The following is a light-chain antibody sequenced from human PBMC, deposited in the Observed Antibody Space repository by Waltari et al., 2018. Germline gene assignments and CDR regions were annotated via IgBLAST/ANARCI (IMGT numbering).Light chain of an antibody. V-gene: IGLV3-25*03. J-gene: IGLJ2*01. CDR1: ALPKQH. CDR2: KDS. Sequence: SYELTQPPSVSVSPGQTARITCSGDALPKQHAYWYQQKPGQAPVLVIYKDSERPSGIPERFSGSSSGTTVTLTIRGVQAEDEADYYCQSADSSGTNVVFGGGTKLTVL. CDR3: QSADSSGTNVV.